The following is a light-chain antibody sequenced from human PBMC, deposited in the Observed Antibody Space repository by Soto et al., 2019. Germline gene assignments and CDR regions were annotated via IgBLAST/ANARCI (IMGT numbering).Light chain of an antibody. CDR2: GAS. Sequence: EVVMTQSPATLSVSPGERATLSCRASQSIRTDLAWYQQKPGQAPSLLIHGASTRATGVPARFSGSGSGTEFTLTITGLQSEDSAIYYCHQYHGWPWTFGQGTKVDIK. V-gene: IGKV3-15*01. CDR1: QSIRTD. J-gene: IGKJ1*01. CDR3: HQYHGWPWT.